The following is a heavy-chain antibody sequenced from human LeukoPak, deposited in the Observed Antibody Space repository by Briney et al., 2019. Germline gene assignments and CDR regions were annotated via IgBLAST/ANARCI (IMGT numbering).Heavy chain of an antibody. D-gene: IGHD3-22*01. CDR2: IDHTGTT. V-gene: IGHV4-59*01. CDR1: DDSITIYY. Sequence: SSETLSLTCSVSDDSITIYYWTWIRQPPGKGLEWIGYIDHTGTTNYNPSLNSRVTISRDTSKNHFSLQLSSVTAADTAVYFCAREGSTKLYYYDSRALDYWGQGTLVPVSS. J-gene: IGHJ4*02. CDR3: AREGSTKLYYYDSRALDY.